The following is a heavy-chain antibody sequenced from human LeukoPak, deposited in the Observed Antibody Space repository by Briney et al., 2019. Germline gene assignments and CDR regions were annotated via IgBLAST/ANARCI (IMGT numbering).Heavy chain of an antibody. CDR3: ASGNYDILTDYHWFDP. D-gene: IGHD3-9*01. CDR1: GCTFSSYA. CDR2: IIPILGIA. V-gene: IGHV1-69*04. Sequence: SVKVSCKASGCTFSSYAISWVRQAPGQGLEWMGRIIPILGIANYAQKFQGRVTITADKSTSTAYMELSSLRSEDTAVYYCASGNYDILTDYHWFDPWGQGGLVTVSS. J-gene: IGHJ5*02.